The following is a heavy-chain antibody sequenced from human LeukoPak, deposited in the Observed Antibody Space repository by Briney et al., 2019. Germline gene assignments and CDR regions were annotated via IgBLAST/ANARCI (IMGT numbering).Heavy chain of an antibody. CDR3: ARVNGGTYYGAFDI. Sequence: SETLSLTCTVSGGSISSSSYYWGWIRQPPGKGLEWIGSIYYSGSTYYNPSLKSRVTISVDTSKNQFSLKLSSVTAADTAVYYCARVNGGTYYGAFDIWGQGTMVTVSS. V-gene: IGHV4-39*07. J-gene: IGHJ3*02. D-gene: IGHD1-26*01. CDR2: IYYSGST. CDR1: GGSISSSSYY.